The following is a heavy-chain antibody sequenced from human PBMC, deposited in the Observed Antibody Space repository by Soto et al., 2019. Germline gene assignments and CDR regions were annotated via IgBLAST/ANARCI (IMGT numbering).Heavy chain of an antibody. Sequence: SVKVSCKASGGTFSSYAISGVVQSPGQWLEWMGGIIPIFGTANYAQKFQGRVTITADKSTSTAYMELSSLRSEDTAVYYCARKEYSNYLYYYYGMDVWGQGTTVTVSS. CDR1: GGTFSSYA. D-gene: IGHD4-4*01. V-gene: IGHV1-69*06. J-gene: IGHJ6*02. CDR3: ARKEYSNYLYYYYGMDV. CDR2: IIPIFGTA.